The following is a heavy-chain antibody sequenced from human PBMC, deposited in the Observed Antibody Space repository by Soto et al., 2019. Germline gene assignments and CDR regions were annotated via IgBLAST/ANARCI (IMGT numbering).Heavy chain of an antibody. D-gene: IGHD3-22*01. V-gene: IGHV1-18*01. J-gene: IGHJ5*02. CDR2: ISAYNGNT. CDR1: GYTFTSYG. CDR3: ARDFRYDSSGYYGWFDP. Sequence: ASVKVSCNASGYTFTSYGISWVRQAPGQGLEWMGWISAYNGNTNYAQKLQGRVTMTTDTSTSTAYMELRSLRSDDTAVYYCARDFRYDSSGYYGWFDPWGQGTLVTVSS.